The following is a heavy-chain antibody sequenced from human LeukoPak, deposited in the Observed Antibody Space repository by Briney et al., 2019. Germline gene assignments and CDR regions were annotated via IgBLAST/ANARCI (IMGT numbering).Heavy chain of an antibody. V-gene: IGHV7-4-1*02. CDR2: INTNTGNP. J-gene: IGHJ5*02. CDR3: AKYNSGWYRWFDP. CDR1: GYTFTTYA. Sequence: GASVKVSCKASGYTFTTYAMNWVRQAPGQGLEWMGWINTNTGNPTYAQGFTGRFVFSLDTSVSTACLQISSLKAEDTAVYYCAKYNSGWYRWFDPWGQGTLVTVSS. D-gene: IGHD6-19*01.